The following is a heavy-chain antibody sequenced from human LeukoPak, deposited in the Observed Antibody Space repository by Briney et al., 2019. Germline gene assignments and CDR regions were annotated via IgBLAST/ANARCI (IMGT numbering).Heavy chain of an antibody. J-gene: IGHJ5*02. CDR2: IYHSGST. Sequence: SETLSLTCAVSGGSISSGGYSWSWIRQPPGKGLEWIGYIYHSGSTYYNPPLKSRVTISVDRSKNQFSLKLSSVTAADTAVYYCARTKYYYDSSGSYHNWFDPWGQGALATVSS. V-gene: IGHV4-30-2*01. CDR3: ARTKYYYDSSGSYHNWFDP. CDR1: GGSISSGGYS. D-gene: IGHD3-22*01.